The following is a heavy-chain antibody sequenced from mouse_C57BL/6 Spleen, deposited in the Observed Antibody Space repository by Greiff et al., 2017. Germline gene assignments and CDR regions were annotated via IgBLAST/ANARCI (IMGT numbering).Heavy chain of an antibody. Sequence: VQLQQSGAELVKPGASVKLSCTASGFNIKDYYMHWVKQRTEQGLEWIGRIDPEVSETKYAPKFQGKATITADTSSNTAYLQLSSLTAEDTAVYYCALTGNPFAYWGQGTLVTVSA. CDR2: IDPEVSET. V-gene: IGHV14-2*01. J-gene: IGHJ3*01. CDR1: GFNIKDYY. CDR3: ALTGNPFAY. D-gene: IGHD4-1*01.